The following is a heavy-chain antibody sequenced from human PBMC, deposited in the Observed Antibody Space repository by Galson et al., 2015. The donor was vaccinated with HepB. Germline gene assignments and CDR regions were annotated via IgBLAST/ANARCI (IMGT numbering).Heavy chain of an antibody. V-gene: IGHV3-30*04. J-gene: IGHJ6*02. CDR3: ARGWELSYYYYYGMDV. CDR2: ISYDGSNK. Sequence: LRLSCAASGFTFSSYAMHWVRQAPGKGLEWVAVISYDGSNKYYADSVKGRFTISRDNSKNTLYLQMNSLRAEDTAVYYCARGWELSYYYYYGMDVWGQGTTVTVSS. D-gene: IGHD1-26*01. CDR1: GFTFSSYA.